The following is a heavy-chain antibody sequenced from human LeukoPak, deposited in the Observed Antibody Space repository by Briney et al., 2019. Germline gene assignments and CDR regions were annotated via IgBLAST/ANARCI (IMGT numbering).Heavy chain of an antibody. CDR2: IYHSGST. CDR1: GGSISSSNW. Sequence: PSETLSLTCAVSGGSISSSNWWSWVRQPPGKGLEWIGEIYHSGSTNYNPSLKSRVTISVDKSKNQFSLKLSSVTAADTAVYYCARGEYSSSWYNAFDIWGQGTMVTVSS. D-gene: IGHD6-13*01. J-gene: IGHJ3*02. CDR3: ARGEYSSSWYNAFDI. V-gene: IGHV4-4*02.